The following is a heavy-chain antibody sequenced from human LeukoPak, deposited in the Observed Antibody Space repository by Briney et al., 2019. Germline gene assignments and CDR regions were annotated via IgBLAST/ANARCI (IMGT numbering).Heavy chain of an antibody. V-gene: IGHV1-46*01. CDR2: IDPSGGST. Sequence: GASVKVSCKASGYTFTGYYMHWVRQAPGQGLEWMGVIDPSGGSTSFAQKFQGRVTMTRDTSTSTVYMELSSLTSEDTAVFYCARDNTAIGPFDYWGQGTLVTVSS. J-gene: IGHJ4*02. CDR3: ARDNTAIGPFDY. CDR1: GYTFTGYY. D-gene: IGHD5-18*01.